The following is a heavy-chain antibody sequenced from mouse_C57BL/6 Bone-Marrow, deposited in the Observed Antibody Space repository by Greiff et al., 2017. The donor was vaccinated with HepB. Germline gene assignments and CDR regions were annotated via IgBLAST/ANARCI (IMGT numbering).Heavy chain of an antibody. V-gene: IGHV1-50*01. J-gene: IGHJ4*01. CDR1: GYTFTSYW. Sequence: VQLQQPGAELVNPGASVKLSCKASGYTFTSYWMQWVKQRPGQGLEWIGEIDPSDSYTNYNQKFKGKATLTVDTSSSTAYMQLSSLTSEDSAVYYCARDGYYEDYYAMDYWGQGTSVTVSS. CDR2: IDPSDSYT. D-gene: IGHD2-3*01. CDR3: ARDGYYEDYYAMDY.